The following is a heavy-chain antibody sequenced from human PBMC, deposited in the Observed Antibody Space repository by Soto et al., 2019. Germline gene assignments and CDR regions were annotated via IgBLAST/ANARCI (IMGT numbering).Heavy chain of an antibody. CDR1: AFTFISYA. CDR3: AKDPDSGSYEGDSYYYGMDV. J-gene: IGHJ6*02. CDR2: ISGSGGST. D-gene: IGHD1-26*01. V-gene: IGHV3-23*01. Sequence: PGGSMRLSCAPAAFTFISYAVSWVRQAPGEWLEWVSAISGSGGSTYYADSVKGRFTISRDNSKTTLYLQMNSLRAEDTAVYYCAKDPDSGSYEGDSYYYGMDVWGQGTTVTVSS.